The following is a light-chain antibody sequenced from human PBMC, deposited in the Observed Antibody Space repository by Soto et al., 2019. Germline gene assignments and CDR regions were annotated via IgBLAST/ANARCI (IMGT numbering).Light chain of an antibody. CDR1: SSNIGSNY. V-gene: IGLV1-47*01. CDR2: RNN. Sequence: QSALTQPPSASGTPGQRVTISCSGSSSNIGSNYVYWYQQLPGTAPKLLIYRNNQRPSGVPDRFSGSKSGTSASLAISGLRSEDEADYYCAAWDDSLSGRDVVFGGGTKVTVL. CDR3: AAWDDSLSGRDVV. J-gene: IGLJ2*01.